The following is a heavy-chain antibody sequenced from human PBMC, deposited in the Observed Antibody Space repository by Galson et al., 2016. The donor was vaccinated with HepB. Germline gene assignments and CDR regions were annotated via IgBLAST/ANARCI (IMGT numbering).Heavy chain of an antibody. CDR3: GRQPRIAVAGTFYYGMDV. J-gene: IGHJ6*02. Sequence: SVKVSCKASGGTFSNYAISWVRQAPGQGLEWMGGIIPIFGTTNYAQKFQGRVTITADEFTSTAYMELSSLRSEDTAVYYCGRQPRIAVAGTFYYGMDVWGQGTTVTVSS. V-gene: IGHV1-69*13. CDR2: IIPIFGTT. D-gene: IGHD6-19*01. CDR1: GGTFSNYA.